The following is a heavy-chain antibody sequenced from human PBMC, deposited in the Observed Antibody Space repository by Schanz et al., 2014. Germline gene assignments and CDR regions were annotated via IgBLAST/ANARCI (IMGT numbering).Heavy chain of an antibody. V-gene: IGHV3-30*04. CDR2: VPFDGSQK. D-gene: IGHD3-10*01. CDR3: AKGRFGELSAFDI. Sequence: QVQLVESGGGVVQPGRSLRLSCAASGFTFSSYALHWVRQAPGKGLEWVAFVPFDGSQKFYADSVRGRITMSRDNSKNTMYLQMNSLRAEDTAVYYCAKGRFGELSAFDIWGQGTMVTVSS. J-gene: IGHJ3*02. CDR1: GFTFSSYA.